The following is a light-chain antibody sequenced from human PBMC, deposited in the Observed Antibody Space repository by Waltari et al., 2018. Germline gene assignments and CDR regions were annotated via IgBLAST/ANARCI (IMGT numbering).Light chain of an antibody. Sequence: QSALTQPASVSGSPGQSITISCAGTSSDAGGYNYVSWYQQHPGKAPKPMIYDVSNRPSGVSNRFSGSKSGNTASLTISGLQAEDDADYYCSSYTSSSTQGVFGGGTKLTVL. J-gene: IGLJ3*02. CDR3: SSYTSSSTQGV. CDR1: SSDAGGYNY. V-gene: IGLV2-14*03. CDR2: DVS.